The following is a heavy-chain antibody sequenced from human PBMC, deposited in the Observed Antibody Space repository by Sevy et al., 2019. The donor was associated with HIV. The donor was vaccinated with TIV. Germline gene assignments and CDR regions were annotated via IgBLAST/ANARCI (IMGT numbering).Heavy chain of an antibody. D-gene: IGHD3-10*01. CDR2: ISGSGGST. CDR1: GFTFSSYA. J-gene: IGHJ4*02. V-gene: IGHV3-23*01. CDR3: AKVDRPIMVRGVITPFDY. Sequence: GGSLRLSCAASGFTFSSYAMSWVRQAPGKGLEWVSAISGSGGSTYYADSVKGRFTISRDNSKNTLYLQMNSLRAEDTAVYYCAKVDRPIMVRGVITPFDYWGLGTLVTVSS.